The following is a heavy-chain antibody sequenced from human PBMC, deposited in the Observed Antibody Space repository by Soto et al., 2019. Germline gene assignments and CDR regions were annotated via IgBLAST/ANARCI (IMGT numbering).Heavy chain of an antibody. D-gene: IGHD3-3*01. CDR1: GESISSSNW. Sequence: SETLSLTCSVSGESISSSNWWSWVRQPPGKGLEWIGEIYHSGNTKYNPSLKSRVTISVDKSKNQFSLKLNSVTAADTAVYYCARENDFWSGPNGLDVWGQGTTVTVSS. V-gene: IGHV4-4*02. CDR2: IYHSGNT. CDR3: ARENDFWSGPNGLDV. J-gene: IGHJ6*02.